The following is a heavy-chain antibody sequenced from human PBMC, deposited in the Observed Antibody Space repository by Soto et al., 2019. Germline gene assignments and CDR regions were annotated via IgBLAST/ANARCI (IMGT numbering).Heavy chain of an antibody. CDR2: INSEGGST. J-gene: IGHJ4*02. Sequence: EVQLVESGGGLVQPGGSLRLSCAASGFTFSSYWMHWVRQAPGKGLVWVSGINSEGGSTDYADSVKGRFILSRDNAKNTLYLQMNSLRAEDTAVYYCARARYDGSGTPFDLWGLGTLVTVSS. V-gene: IGHV3-74*01. D-gene: IGHD3-22*01. CDR1: GFTFSSYW. CDR3: ARARYDGSGTPFDL.